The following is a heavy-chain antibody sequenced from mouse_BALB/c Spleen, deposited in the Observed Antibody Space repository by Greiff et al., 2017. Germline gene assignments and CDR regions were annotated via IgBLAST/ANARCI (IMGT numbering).Heavy chain of an antibody. D-gene: IGHD1-2*01. CDR1: GFTFNTYA. Sequence: DVMLVESGGGLVQPKGSLKLSCAASGFTFNTYAMNWVRQAPGKGLEWVARIRSKSNNYATYYADSVKDRFTISRDDSQSMLYLQMNNLKTEDTAMYYCVRGDYYGYGYWGQGTTLTVSS. J-gene: IGHJ2*01. CDR2: IRSKSNNYAT. V-gene: IGHV10-1*02. CDR3: VRGDYYGYGY.